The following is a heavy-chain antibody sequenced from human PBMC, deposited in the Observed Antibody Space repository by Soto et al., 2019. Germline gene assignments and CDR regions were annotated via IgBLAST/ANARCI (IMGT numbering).Heavy chain of an antibody. CDR3: VREDWHRFDS. Sequence: EVQLVESGGRLVQPGGSLRLSCAASGFMFSAYWMSWVRQDPGKGLEWVATISGGASDKFYVDSVKGRFTISRDDSKNTLYLQMNSLRDEDTAVYYCVREDWHRFDSWRQGTLVTVSS. CDR1: GFMFSAYW. V-gene: IGHV3-7*01. J-gene: IGHJ4*02. CDR2: ISGGASDK. D-gene: IGHD2-21*01.